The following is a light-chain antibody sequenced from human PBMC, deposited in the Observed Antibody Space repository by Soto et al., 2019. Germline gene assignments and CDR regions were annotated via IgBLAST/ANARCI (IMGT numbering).Light chain of an antibody. CDR2: DAS. CDR3: QTADHPPL. V-gene: IGKV1-33*01. J-gene: IGKJ3*01. Sequence: DVQMPQSPPYLSTSVGDRVTITCQVSQDIGNSLTWFQHKPGKAPNLVFYDASNGEIGVSSRFSGSGSGPDFTFTIPSLRPEDIPTYYCQTADHPPLFGPGTKV. CDR1: QDIGNS.